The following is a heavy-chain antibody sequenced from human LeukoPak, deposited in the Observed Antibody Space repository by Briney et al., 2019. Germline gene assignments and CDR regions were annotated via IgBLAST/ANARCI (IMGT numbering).Heavy chain of an antibody. CDR3: ARYSTLAMIDY. Sequence: SETLSLTCAVYGGSFSGYYWSWIRQPPGKGLEWIGEINHSGSTNYNPSLKSRVTISVDTSKNQFSLKLSSVTAADTAVYYCARYSTLAMIDYWGQGTLVTVSS. D-gene: IGHD5-12*01. CDR2: INHSGST. CDR1: GGSFSGYY. J-gene: IGHJ4*02. V-gene: IGHV4-34*01.